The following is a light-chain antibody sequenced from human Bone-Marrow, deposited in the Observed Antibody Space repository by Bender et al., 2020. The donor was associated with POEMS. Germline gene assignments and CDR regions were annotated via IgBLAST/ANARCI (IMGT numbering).Light chain of an antibody. V-gene: IGLV1-44*01. CDR3: AAWEDSLNGWV. CDR2: INN. J-gene: IGLJ3*02. CDR1: SSNIGTNP. Sequence: QSVLTQPPSASGTPGQRVTISCSGSSSNIGTNPVNWYQQLPGTAPKLPIYINNQRPSGVPDRFSGSKSGTSASLAISGLQSEDEAEYYCAAWEDSLNGWVFGGGTKLTVL.